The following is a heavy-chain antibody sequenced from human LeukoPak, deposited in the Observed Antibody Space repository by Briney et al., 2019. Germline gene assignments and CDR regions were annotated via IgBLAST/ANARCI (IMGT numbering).Heavy chain of an antibody. J-gene: IGHJ4*02. CDR3: TRIGTSGGEFDY. CDR1: GFTFGDYA. D-gene: IGHD2-2*01. Sequence: GGSLRLSCTASGFTFGDYAMSWVRQAAGKGLEWVGFIRSKAYGGTTEYAASVKGRFTISRDDSKSIAYLQLNSLKTEDTAVYYCTRIGTSGGEFDYWGQGMLVTVSS. V-gene: IGHV3-49*04. CDR2: IRSKAYGGTT.